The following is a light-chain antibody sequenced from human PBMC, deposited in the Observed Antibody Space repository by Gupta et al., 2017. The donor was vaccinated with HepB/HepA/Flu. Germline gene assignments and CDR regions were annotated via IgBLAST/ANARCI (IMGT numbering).Light chain of an antibody. V-gene: IGKV1-9*01. Sequence: DIQLTQSPSFLSASVGDGVTITCRASQGISSYLAWYQQKPGKAPKLLIYAASTLQSGVPSRFSGSGSGTEFTLTISSLQPEDFATYYCQQLNSYPLTFSGGTKVEIK. J-gene: IGKJ4*01. CDR3: QQLNSYPLT. CDR1: QGISSY. CDR2: AAS.